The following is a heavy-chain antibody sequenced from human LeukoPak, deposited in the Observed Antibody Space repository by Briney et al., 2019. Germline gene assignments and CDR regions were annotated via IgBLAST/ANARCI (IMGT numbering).Heavy chain of an antibody. D-gene: IGHD3-10*01. CDR1: GGSISSGGYY. CDR3: ARGRAGSYYGSGSYYVGFDY. Sequence: MSSETLSLTCTVSGGSISSGGYYWSWIRQHPGKGLEWIGYIYYSGSTYYNPSLKSRVTISVDTSKNQFSLKLSSVTAADTAVYYCARGRAGSYYGSGSYYVGFDYWGQGTLVTVSS. J-gene: IGHJ4*02. CDR2: IYYSGST. V-gene: IGHV4-31*03.